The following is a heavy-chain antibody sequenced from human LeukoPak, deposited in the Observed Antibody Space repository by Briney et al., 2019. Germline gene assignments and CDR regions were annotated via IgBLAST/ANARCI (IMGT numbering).Heavy chain of an antibody. CDR1: GYTFTSYG. Sequence: ASVKVSCKASGYTFTSYGISWVRQAPGQGLEWMGWISAYNGNTNYAQKLQGRVTMTTDTSTSTAYMELRSLRSDDTAVYYCAREGRTAWSGYYKYWYFDLWGRGTLVTDSS. V-gene: IGHV1-18*01. CDR3: AREGRTAWSGYYKYWYFDL. CDR2: ISAYNGNT. D-gene: IGHD3-3*01. J-gene: IGHJ2*01.